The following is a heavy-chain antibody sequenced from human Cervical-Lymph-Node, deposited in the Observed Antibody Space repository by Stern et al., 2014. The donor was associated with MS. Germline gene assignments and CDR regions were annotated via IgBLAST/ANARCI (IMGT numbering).Heavy chain of an antibody. D-gene: IGHD5-12*01. J-gene: IGHJ4*02. CDR2: TYSDGTT. V-gene: IGHV3-53*01. CDR3: ARAHYDPFDS. CDR1: GFSVSSVY. Sequence: EMQLVESGGGLIQPGGSLRLSCVASGFSVSSVYMSWVRQAPGQGLECVSVTYSDGTTYYMDSVKGRFTISRENSKNTLYLQMNSLRAEDTAMYFCARAHYDPFDSWGQGTLVTVSS.